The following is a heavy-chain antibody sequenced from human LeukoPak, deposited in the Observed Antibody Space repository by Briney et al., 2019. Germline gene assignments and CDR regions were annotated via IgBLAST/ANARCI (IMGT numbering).Heavy chain of an antibody. CDR2: IIPIFGTA. CDR3: ARGGSGSYYKSAGAFDI. Sequence: VASVKVSCKGSGGAFSSYAISWVRQAPGQGLEWMGGIIPIFGTANYAQKFQGRVTITTDESTSTAYMELSSLRSEDTAVYYCARGGSGSYYKSAGAFDIWGQGTMVTVSS. J-gene: IGHJ3*02. CDR1: GGAFSSYA. V-gene: IGHV1-69*05. D-gene: IGHD3-10*01.